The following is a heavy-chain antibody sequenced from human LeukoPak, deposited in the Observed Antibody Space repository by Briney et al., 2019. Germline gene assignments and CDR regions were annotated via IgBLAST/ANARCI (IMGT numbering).Heavy chain of an antibody. CDR3: AKSDTAMVNGYFDY. V-gene: IGHV3-30*18. D-gene: IGHD5-18*01. CDR1: GFTFSSYG. Sequence: PGGSLRLSCAASGFTFSSYGMHWVRQAPGKGLEWVAVISYDGSNKYYADSVKGRFTIPRDNSKNTLYLQMNSLRAEDTAVYYCAKSDTAMVNGYFDYWGQGTLVTVSS. J-gene: IGHJ4*02. CDR2: ISYDGSNK.